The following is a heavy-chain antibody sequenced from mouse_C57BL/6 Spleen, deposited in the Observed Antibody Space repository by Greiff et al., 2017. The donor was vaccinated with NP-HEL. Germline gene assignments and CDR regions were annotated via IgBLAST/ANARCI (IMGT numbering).Heavy chain of an antibody. D-gene: IGHD1-1*01. CDR1: GYTFTSYW. CDR3: ASLGSSSWYFDV. Sequence: VQLQQPGAELVMPGASVKLSCKASGYTFTSYWMHWVKQRPGQGLEWIGEIDPSDSYTNYNQKFKGKSTLTVDKSSSTAYMQLSSLTSEDSAVYYCASLGSSSWYFDVWGTGTTVTVSS. V-gene: IGHV1-69*01. J-gene: IGHJ1*03. CDR2: IDPSDSYT.